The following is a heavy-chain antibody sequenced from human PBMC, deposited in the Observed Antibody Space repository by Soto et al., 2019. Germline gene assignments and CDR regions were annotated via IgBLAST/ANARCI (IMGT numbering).Heavy chain of an antibody. CDR1: GGTFSSYA. V-gene: IGHV1-69*13. CDR3: ARGPVDTAMVPPGFDY. J-gene: IGHJ4*02. CDR2: IIPIFGTA. Sequence: SVKVSCKASGGTFSSYAISWVRQAPGQGLEWMGGIIPIFGTANYAQKFQGRVTITADESTSTAYMELSSLRSEDTAVYYCARGPVDTAMVPPGFDYWGQGTLVTVSS. D-gene: IGHD5-18*01.